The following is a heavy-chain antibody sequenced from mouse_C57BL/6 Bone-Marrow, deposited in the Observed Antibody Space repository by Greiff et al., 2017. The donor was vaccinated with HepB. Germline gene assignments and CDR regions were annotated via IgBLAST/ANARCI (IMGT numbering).Heavy chain of an antibody. Sequence: QVQLQQSGAELVRPGTSVKVSCKASGYAFTNYLIEWVKQRPGQGLEWIGVINPGSGGTNYNEKFKGKATLTADKSSSTAYMQLSSLTYEDSAVYVGARGVSGTKYYLDYWGQGTTLTVSS. D-gene: IGHD4-1*01. CDR1: GYAFTNYL. CDR3: ARGVSGTKYYLDY. CDR2: INPGSGGT. J-gene: IGHJ2*01. V-gene: IGHV1-54*01.